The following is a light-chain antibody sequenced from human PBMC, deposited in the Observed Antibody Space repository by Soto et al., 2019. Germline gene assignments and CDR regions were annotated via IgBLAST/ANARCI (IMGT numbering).Light chain of an antibody. CDR2: GAS. CDR3: QQYGRSPGLFT. CDR1: QSVSNTY. Sequence: EIVLTQSPGTLSLSPGERATLSCRASQSVSNTYLAWYQQKPGQAPRLLIYGASSRATGIPDRFSGSGSGTDFTLTISRLEPEDFVVYYCQQYGRSPGLFTFGPGTKVDIK. V-gene: IGKV3-20*01. J-gene: IGKJ3*01.